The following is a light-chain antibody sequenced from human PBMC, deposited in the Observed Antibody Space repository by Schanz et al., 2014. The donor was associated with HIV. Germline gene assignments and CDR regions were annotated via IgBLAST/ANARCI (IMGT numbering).Light chain of an antibody. CDR3: AAWGDSLDGWV. CDR2: RNN. V-gene: IGLV1-47*01. J-gene: IGLJ3*02. CDR1: SSNIGSNY. Sequence: QSVLTQPPSVSGTPGQRVIISCSGSSSNIGSNYVYWYQQLPGTAPKLLIYRNNQRPSEVPARFSGSKSGTSASLAISGLQSADEADYYCAAWGDSLDGWVFGGGTKLTVL.